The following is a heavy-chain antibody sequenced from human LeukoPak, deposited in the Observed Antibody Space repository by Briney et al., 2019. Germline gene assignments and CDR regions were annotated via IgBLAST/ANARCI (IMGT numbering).Heavy chain of an antibody. CDR3: ASVRGFSTWFDP. CDR1: GYTLTTYY. V-gene: IGHV1-2*02. J-gene: IGHJ5*02. CDR2: INPNSGGS. D-gene: IGHD3-10*02. Sequence: ASVKVSCKASGYTLTTYYIHWVRQAPGQGLEWMGWINPNSGGSSYAQKFQGRVTMTRDTPTSTAYMELNRLRSDATAVYYCASVRGFSTWFDPWGQGTLVTVSS.